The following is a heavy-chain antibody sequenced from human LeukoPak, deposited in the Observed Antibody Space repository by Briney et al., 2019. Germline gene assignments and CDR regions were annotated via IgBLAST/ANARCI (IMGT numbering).Heavy chain of an antibody. CDR2: IDPNSGGT. D-gene: IGHD6-19*01. J-gene: IGHJ4*02. V-gene: IGHV1-2*02. CDR1: GYTFTVYY. Sequence: ASVRVSCKASGYTFTVYYIHWVRQAPGQGLEWMGWIDPNSGGTNYAQNFQGRVTMTRDTSIGTAYMELSRLRVADTAVYYCAKGGSAWDNPFDYWGQGTLVTVSS. CDR3: AKGGSAWDNPFDY.